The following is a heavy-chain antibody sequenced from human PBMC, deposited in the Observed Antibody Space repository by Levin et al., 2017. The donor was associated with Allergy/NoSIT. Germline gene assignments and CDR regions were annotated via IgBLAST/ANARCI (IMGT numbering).Heavy chain of an antibody. CDR2: IYYSGST. CDR3: ARDRAGGFYGDYFNWFDP. CDR1: GGSISSGGYY. Sequence: LRLSCTVSGGSISSGGYYWSWIRQHPGTGLEWIGYIYYSGSTYYNPSLKSRVTISVDTSKNQFSLKLSSVTAADTAVYYCARDRAGGFYGDYFNWFDPWGQGTLVTVSS. D-gene: IGHD4-17*01. J-gene: IGHJ5*02. V-gene: IGHV4-31*03.